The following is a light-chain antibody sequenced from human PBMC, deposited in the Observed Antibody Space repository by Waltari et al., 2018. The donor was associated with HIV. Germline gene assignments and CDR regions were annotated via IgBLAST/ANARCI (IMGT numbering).Light chain of an antibody. CDR1: SESFTRSHF. CDR3: LLSYGGVRV. Sequence: VVPQEPSLTVSPGDTVTLSCASFSESFTRSHFPYWFQLKPGQPPRTLIYDSEKRHHLTSCRFSGSLAGVTAILTLSGARPEDEAEYFCLLSYGGVRVFGGGTNLTV. CDR2: DSE. J-gene: IGLJ2*01. V-gene: IGLV7-46*01.